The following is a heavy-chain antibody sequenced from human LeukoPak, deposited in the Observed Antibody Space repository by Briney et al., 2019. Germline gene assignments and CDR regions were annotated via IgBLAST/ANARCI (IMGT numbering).Heavy chain of an antibody. CDR2: IYTSGST. V-gene: IGHV4-4*09. CDR1: GGSISSYY. Sequence: PSETLSLTCTISGGSISSYYWSWLRQPPGKGLEWIGYIYTSGSTNYNPSLKSRVTISVDTSKNQFSLKLSSVTAADTAVYYCARFYYYYMDVWGKGTTVTVSS. CDR3: ARFYYYYMDV. J-gene: IGHJ6*03.